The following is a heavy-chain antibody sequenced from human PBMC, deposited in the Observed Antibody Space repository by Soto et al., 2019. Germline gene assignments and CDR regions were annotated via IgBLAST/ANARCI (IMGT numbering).Heavy chain of an antibody. CDR1: GYTFTSYG. CDR3: AVAPPPSDFGLDV. Sequence: EASVKVSCKASGYTFTSYGISWVRQAPGQGLEWMGWISAINGNTNYAQKLQGRVTMTTDTSTSTAYMELRSLRSDDTAVYYCAVAPPPSDFGLDVWGQGTLVTVSS. CDR2: ISAINGNT. D-gene: IGHD2-15*01. V-gene: IGHV1-18*04. J-gene: IGHJ4*02.